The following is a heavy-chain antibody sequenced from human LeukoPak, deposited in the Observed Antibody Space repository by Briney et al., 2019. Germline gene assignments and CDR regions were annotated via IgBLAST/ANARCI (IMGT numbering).Heavy chain of an antibody. CDR3: ARVRVVWDLDDAFDI. J-gene: IGHJ3*02. CDR2: INWTGGST. Sequence: GGSLRLSCAASGFTFDDYGMNRVRQAPGKGLEWVSGINWTGGSTGYADSVKGRFTISRDNAKNSLYLQMNSLRAEDTALYYCARVRVVWDLDDAFDIWGQGTMVTVSS. V-gene: IGHV3-20*04. D-gene: IGHD1-26*01. CDR1: GFTFDDYG.